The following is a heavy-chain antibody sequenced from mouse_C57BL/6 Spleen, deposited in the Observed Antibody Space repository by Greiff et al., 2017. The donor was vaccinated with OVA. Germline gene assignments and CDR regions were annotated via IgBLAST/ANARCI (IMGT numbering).Heavy chain of an antibody. CDR3: AMYGSSYYFDY. Sequence: QVQLQQPGAELVKPGASVKVSCKASGYTFTSYWMHWVKQRPGQGLEWIGRIHPSDSDTNYNQKFKGKATLTVDKSSSTAYMHLSSLTSEDSAVYYCAMYGSSYYFDYWGQGTTLTVSS. CDR2: IHPSDSDT. D-gene: IGHD1-1*01. CDR1: GYTFTSYW. V-gene: IGHV1-74*01. J-gene: IGHJ2*01.